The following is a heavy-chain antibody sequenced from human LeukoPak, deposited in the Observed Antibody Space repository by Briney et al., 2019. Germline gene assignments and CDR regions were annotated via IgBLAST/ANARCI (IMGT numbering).Heavy chain of an antibody. D-gene: IGHD3-9*01. CDR2: ISSSSYI. V-gene: IGHV3-21*01. CDR3: ARDSDWDDAFDI. CDR1: GFTFSSYS. J-gene: IGHJ3*02. Sequence: GGSLRLSCAASGFTFSSYSMNWVRQAPGKGLEWVSSISSSSYIYYADSVKGRFTISRDNAKNSLYLQMNSLRAEDTAVYYCARDSDWDDAFDIWGQGTMVTVSS.